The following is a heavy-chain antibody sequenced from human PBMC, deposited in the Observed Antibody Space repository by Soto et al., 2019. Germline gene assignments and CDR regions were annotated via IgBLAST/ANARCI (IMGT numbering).Heavy chain of an antibody. J-gene: IGHJ4*02. CDR3: AKSSTPDY. Sequence: GGSLRLSCAASGFTFSSYGMHWVRQAPGKGLEWVAVISYDGSNKYYADSVKGRFTISRDNSKNPLYLQMNSLRAEDTAVYYCAKSSTPDYWGQGTLVTVSS. CDR1: GFTFSSYG. CDR2: ISYDGSNK. V-gene: IGHV3-30*18.